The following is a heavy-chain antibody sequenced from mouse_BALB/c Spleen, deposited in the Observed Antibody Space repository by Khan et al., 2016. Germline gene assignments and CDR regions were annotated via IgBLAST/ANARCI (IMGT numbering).Heavy chain of an antibody. D-gene: IGHD3-1*01. CDR1: GYTFTNYG. Sequence: IQLVPSGPELKKPGETVKISCKASGYTFTNYGMNWVKQAPGKGLKWMGWIHTSTGEPTYAEEFKGRVAFSLETSASTAYLQINNLKSEDTATYFCARTARATFAYWGQGTLVTVSA. J-gene: IGHJ3*01. CDR2: IHTSTGEP. CDR3: ARTARATFAY. V-gene: IGHV9-3*02.